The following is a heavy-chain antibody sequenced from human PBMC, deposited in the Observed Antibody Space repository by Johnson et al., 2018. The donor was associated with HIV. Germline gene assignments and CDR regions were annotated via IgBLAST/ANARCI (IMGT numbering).Heavy chain of an antibody. CDR2: ISHDGSNK. V-gene: IGHV3-30-3*01. D-gene: IGHD6-19*01. Sequence: QVQPVESGGGVVQPGRSLRLSCAPSGITFSAYAMHWVRQAPGKGLARVAVISHDGSNKNYADSVKGRFTISRDNSKNTLYLQMNSLRDEDTAVYYCARAGAVGFDAFDIWGQGTMVTVSS. CDR3: ARAGAVGFDAFDI. J-gene: IGHJ3*02. CDR1: GITFSAYA.